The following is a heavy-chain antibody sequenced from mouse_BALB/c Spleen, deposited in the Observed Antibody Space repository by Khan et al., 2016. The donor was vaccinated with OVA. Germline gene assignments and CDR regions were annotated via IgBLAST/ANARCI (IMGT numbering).Heavy chain of an antibody. CDR1: GFTFSTYA. Sequence: EVQLVESGGGLEKPGGSLKVSCSASGFTFSTYAMSWFRQTPEKRLEWVATVSSGGHYTFYPDSVKGRFTISRDNAKNTLYLQMSSPRSEDTAMYYCARSLVDYHAMDYWGQGTSVTVSS. V-gene: IGHV5-9-3*01. J-gene: IGHJ4*01. CDR3: ARSLVDYHAMDY. D-gene: IGHD2-2*01. CDR2: VSSGGHYT.